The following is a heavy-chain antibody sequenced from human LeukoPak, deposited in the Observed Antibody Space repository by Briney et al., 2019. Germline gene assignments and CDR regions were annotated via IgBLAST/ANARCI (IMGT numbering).Heavy chain of an antibody. J-gene: IGHJ4*02. CDR2: VHLDGRT. V-gene: IGHV4-4*02. D-gene: IGHD3-3*01. CDR1: GGSVTSTNW. Sequence: PSETLSLTCGVSGGSVTSTNWWTWVRPPPGKGLEWIGEVHLDGRTNYIPSLKSRLIMSVDLPEDHISLKLTSVTAADTAVYYCAREGGFYRPLDYSGQGTLVTVSS. CDR3: AREGGFYRPLDY.